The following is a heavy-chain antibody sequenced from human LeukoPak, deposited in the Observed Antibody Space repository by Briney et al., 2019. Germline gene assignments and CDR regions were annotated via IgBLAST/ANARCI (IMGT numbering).Heavy chain of an antibody. V-gene: IGHV4-31*03. CDR2: IYYNGNT. CDR3: ARAPENDSGSFDP. Sequence: SETLSLTCTVSGGSTRSGGNYWRWLRQHPGTGLEWLGFIYYNGNTYYNPSLKSRVTISIDTSKDQFSLKLSSVTAADTAVYYCARAPENDSGSFDPWGQGTLVTVSS. J-gene: IGHJ5*02. CDR1: GGSTRSGGNY. D-gene: IGHD6-19*01.